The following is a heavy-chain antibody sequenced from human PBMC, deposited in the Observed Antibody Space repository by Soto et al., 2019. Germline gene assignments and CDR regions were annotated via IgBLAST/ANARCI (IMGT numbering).Heavy chain of an antibody. Sequence: EVQLVESGGGLIQPGGSLRLSCAASGFTVSSKYMTWVRQAPGKGLEWVSVIYGGGTTYYADSVKGRFTISSDNSKNTLSLQVNSLRAEDTAVYYCVQTTGWPGFDFWGQGNRVTVSS. D-gene: IGHD6-19*01. J-gene: IGHJ4*02. CDR1: GFTVSSKY. CDR3: VQTTGWPGFDF. CDR2: IYGGGTT. V-gene: IGHV3-53*01.